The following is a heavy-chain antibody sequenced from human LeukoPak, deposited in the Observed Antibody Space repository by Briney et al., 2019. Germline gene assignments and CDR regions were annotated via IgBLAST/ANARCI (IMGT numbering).Heavy chain of an antibody. CDR2: INPSGGST. Sequence: ASVKVSCKASGYTFTSYYMHWVRQAPGEGLEWMGIINPSGGSTSYAQKFQGRVTMTRDTSISTAYMELGRLRSDDTAVYYCARDGRYGSGSYYYYYYYMDVWGKGTTVTVSS. CDR3: ARDGRYGSGSYYYYYYYMDV. CDR1: GYTFTSYY. J-gene: IGHJ6*03. V-gene: IGHV1-46*01. D-gene: IGHD3-10*01.